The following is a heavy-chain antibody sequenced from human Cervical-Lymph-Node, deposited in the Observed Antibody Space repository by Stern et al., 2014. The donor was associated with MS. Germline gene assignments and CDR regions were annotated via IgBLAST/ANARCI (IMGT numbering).Heavy chain of an antibody. CDR1: GFTFSSFG. CDR3: ARDVGSGWLDYGMDV. Sequence: DQLVESGGGVVQSGRSLRLSCVVSGFTFSSFGMHWVRQAPGKGLGWVAVIWYDGRRKYDADSVKGRFTITRDNSQNRMYLQMNSLRPEDTALYYCARDVGSGWLDYGMDVWGQGTMVTVSS. J-gene: IGHJ6*02. CDR2: IWYDGRRK. V-gene: IGHV3-33*01. D-gene: IGHD6-25*01.